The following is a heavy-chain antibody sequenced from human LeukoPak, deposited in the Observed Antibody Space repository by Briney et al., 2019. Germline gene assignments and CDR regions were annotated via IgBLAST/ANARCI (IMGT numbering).Heavy chain of an antibody. J-gene: IGHJ5*02. V-gene: IGHV3-23*01. D-gene: IGHD3-22*01. CDR3: AKDPTTYYDSSGYGRYNWFDP. Sequence: GGSLRLSCAASGFTFSSYAMSWVRQAPGKGLEWVSAISGSGGGTYYADSVKGRFTISRDNSKNTQYLQMNSLRAEDTAVYYCAKDPTTYYDSSGYGRYNWFDPWGQGTLVTVSS. CDR1: GFTFSSYA. CDR2: ISGSGGGT.